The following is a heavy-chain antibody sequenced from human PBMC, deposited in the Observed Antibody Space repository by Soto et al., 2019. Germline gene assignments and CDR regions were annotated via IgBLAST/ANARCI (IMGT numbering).Heavy chain of an antibody. CDR1: GFMFSTFG. J-gene: IGHJ4*02. Sequence: PGGSLRLSCSASGFMFSTFGMFWVRQGPGKGLEYVSAIFYNGGVSYYADPVKGRFTISVDTSKNTFSLKLDSLTAADTALYYCSRHAPPGVAAPLLYWGQGTPVTVSS. D-gene: IGHD6-25*01. CDR3: SRHAPPGVAAPLLY. V-gene: IGHV3-64*04. CDR2: IFYNGGVS.